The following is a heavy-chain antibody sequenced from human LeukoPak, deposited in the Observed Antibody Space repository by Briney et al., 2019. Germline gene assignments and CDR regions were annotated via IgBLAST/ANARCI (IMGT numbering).Heavy chain of an antibody. Sequence: SETLSLTCTVSGGSISGDYWSWIRQPPRKGLEWIGFIYYRGGTNYNPSLMGRVTMSVDTPNNKFSLEMSSVTAADTAIYYCARLADSGSYYRADYWGQGTLVTVSS. J-gene: IGHJ4*02. D-gene: IGHD6-13*01. CDR3: ARLADSGSYYRADY. CDR1: GGSISGDY. CDR2: IYYRGGT. V-gene: IGHV4-59*08.